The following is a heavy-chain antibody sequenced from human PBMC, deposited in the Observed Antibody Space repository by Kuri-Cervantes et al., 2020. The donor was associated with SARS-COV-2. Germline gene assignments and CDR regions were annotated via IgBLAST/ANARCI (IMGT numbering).Heavy chain of an antibody. CDR3: AKAVKAVAGTVLDWFDP. J-gene: IGHJ5*02. CDR2: ISGSGGST. D-gene: IGHD6-19*01. CDR1: GFTFSSHA. Sequence: GGSLRLSCAASGFTFSSHAMSWVRQAPGKGLEWVSAISGSGGSTYYADSVKGRFTISRDNSKNTLYLQMNSLRAEDTAVYYCAKAVKAVAGTVLDWFDPWGQGTLVTVSS. V-gene: IGHV3-23*01.